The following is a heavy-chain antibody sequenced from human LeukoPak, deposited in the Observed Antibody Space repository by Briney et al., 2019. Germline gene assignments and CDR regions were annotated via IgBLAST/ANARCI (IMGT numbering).Heavy chain of an antibody. Sequence: GGSLRLSCAASGFTVSSSYMSWVRQAPGKGLEWVGRIRSEGDGGTATYAAPVRDRFTISRDDSKNTLYLQMNGLKTEDTAVYYCSPDLSIILTRIMIDYWGQGTLVTVSS. CDR1: GFTVSSSY. V-gene: IGHV3-15*06. CDR3: SPDLSIILTRIMIDY. J-gene: IGHJ4*02. D-gene: IGHD6-6*01. CDR2: IRSEGDGGTA.